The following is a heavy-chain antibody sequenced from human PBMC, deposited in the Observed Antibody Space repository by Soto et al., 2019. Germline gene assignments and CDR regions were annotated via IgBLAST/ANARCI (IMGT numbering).Heavy chain of an antibody. V-gene: IGHV1-69*06. D-gene: IGHD3-3*01. CDR2: IVPNVGTV. CDR3: ARRDTSGLLRYFDN. Sequence: SVKVSCKASGGTFSSYAISWVRQAPGQGLEWMGGIVPNVGTVNYAQKFQGRVTITADKSTGTAYMEVSSLRSEDTALYYCARRDTSGLLRYFDNWGQGTLVTVSS. CDR1: GGTFSSYA. J-gene: IGHJ4*02.